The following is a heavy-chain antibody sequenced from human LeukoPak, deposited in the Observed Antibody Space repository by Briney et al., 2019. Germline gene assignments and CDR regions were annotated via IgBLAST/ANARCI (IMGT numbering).Heavy chain of an antibody. CDR2: IYTSGST. V-gene: IGHV4-4*07. Sequence: SETLSLTCTVSGGSISSYYWSWIRQPAGKGLEWIGRIYTSGSTNYNPSLKSRVTMSVDTSKNQFSLKLSSVTAADTAVYYCARDQYYYDSSGYLIFDYWGHGTLVTVSS. D-gene: IGHD3-22*01. CDR3: ARDQYYYDSSGYLIFDY. J-gene: IGHJ4*01. CDR1: GGSISSYY.